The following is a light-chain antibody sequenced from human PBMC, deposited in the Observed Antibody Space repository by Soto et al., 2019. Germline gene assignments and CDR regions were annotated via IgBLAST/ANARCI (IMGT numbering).Light chain of an antibody. CDR1: SSDVGGYDY. Sequence: QSVLTQPASVSGSPGQSITISCTGTSSDVGGYDYVSWYQQHPDKAPKLVIYDVSNRPSGVSNRFSGSKSGNTASLTISGLQAEDEADYYCSSFTSRSTLVFGGGTKLTVL. J-gene: IGLJ3*02. V-gene: IGLV2-14*03. CDR2: DVS. CDR3: SSFTSRSTLV.